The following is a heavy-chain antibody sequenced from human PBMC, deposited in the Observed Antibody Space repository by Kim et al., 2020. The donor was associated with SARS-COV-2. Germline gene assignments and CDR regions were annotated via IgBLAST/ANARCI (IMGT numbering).Heavy chain of an antibody. CDR3: AMDYFYGMDV. J-gene: IGHJ6*02. Sequence: STSYADAVKGRFTMSRDNAKNTLDLQMNSLRAEDTAVYYCAMDYFYGMDVWGQGTTVTVSS. CDR2: ST. V-gene: IGHV3-74*01.